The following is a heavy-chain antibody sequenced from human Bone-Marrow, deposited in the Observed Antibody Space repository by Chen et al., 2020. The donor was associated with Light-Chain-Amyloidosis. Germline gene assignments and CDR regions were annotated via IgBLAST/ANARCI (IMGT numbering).Heavy chain of an antibody. D-gene: IGHD3-3*01. CDR3: ARDPVVRFLGPGFDI. CDR2: IWYDGSNK. J-gene: IGHJ3*02. V-gene: IGHV3-33*01. CDR1: GFTFSSYG. Sequence: QVQLVESGGGVVQPGRSLRLSCAASGFTFSSYGMHWVRQAPGKGLEWVAVIWYDGSNKYYADSVKGRFTISRDNSKNTLYLQMNSLRAEDTAVYYCARDPVVRFLGPGFDIWGQGTMVTVSS.